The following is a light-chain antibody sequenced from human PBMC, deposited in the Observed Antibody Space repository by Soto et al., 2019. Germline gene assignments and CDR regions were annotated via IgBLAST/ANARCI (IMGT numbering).Light chain of an antibody. CDR2: DAS. Sequence: EIVLTQSSGTLSLSPGERGTLSCRASQSVSSGYLAWYQQKPGQAPRLLIYDASSRATGIPDRFSGSGSGTDFTLTISRLEPEDFAVYYCQQYGSSPRTFGQGTKVEIK. CDR3: QQYGSSPRT. V-gene: IGKV3-20*01. J-gene: IGKJ1*01. CDR1: QSVSSGY.